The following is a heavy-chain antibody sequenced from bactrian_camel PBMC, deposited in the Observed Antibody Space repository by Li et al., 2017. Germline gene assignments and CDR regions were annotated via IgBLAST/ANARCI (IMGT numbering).Heavy chain of an antibody. CDR1: GYISSRHC. J-gene: IGHJ4*01. Sequence: VQLVESGGDSVLAGGSLRLSCTHSGYISSRHCMGWFRQAPGKAREGIAGIRRDGDEYYAGSVKGRFTISQNNRKNTAYLQMDSLKPEDTAMYTCQTDLAYGGSWCPQGRARGPRSP. V-gene: IGHV3S53*01. CDR2: IRRDGDE. D-gene: IGHD2*01.